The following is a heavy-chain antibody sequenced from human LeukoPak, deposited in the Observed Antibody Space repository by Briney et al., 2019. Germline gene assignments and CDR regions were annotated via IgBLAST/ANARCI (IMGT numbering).Heavy chain of an antibody. J-gene: IGHJ4*02. V-gene: IGHV3-23*01. D-gene: IGHD3-22*01. Sequence: PGGSLRLSCAASGFTFSSYAMSWVRQAPGKGLEWVSSISGSGGSTYYADSVKGRFTISRDNSKNTLYLQMNSLRAEDTAVYYCAKDPARMYYYDTSGFVDYWGQGTLVTVSS. CDR3: AKDPARMYYYDTSGFVDY. CDR2: ISGSGGST. CDR1: GFTFSSYA.